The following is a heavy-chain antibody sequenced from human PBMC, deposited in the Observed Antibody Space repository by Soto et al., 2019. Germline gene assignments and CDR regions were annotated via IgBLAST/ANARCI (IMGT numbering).Heavy chain of an antibody. Sequence: TLSLTCAVSGGSISSGFYSWSWIRQPPGKGLEWIGYIYHSGSTYYNPSLKSRVTISVDTSKNQFSLKLSSVTAADTAVYYCARQWGYNFDYWGQGTLVTVSS. J-gene: IGHJ4*02. D-gene: IGHD1-26*01. CDR2: IYHSGST. CDR3: ARQWGYNFDY. V-gene: IGHV4-30-2*01. CDR1: GGSISSGFYS.